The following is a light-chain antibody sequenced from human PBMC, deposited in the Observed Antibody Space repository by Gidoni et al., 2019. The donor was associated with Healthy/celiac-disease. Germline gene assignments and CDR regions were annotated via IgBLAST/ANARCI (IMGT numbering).Light chain of an antibody. CDR1: QSISSW. CDR3: QQYNSYSLT. V-gene: IGKV1-5*03. J-gene: IGKJ4*01. Sequence: DIQMTQSPSTRSASVGDRVTITCRASQSISSWWAWYQQKPGKAPKLLIYKASSLESGVPSRFSGSGSVTEFTLTLSRLQPDDFATYYCQQYNSYSLTFGGGTKVEIK. CDR2: KAS.